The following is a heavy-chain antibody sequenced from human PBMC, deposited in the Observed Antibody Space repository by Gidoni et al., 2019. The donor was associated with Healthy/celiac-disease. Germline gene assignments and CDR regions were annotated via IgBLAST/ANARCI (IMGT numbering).Heavy chain of an antibody. V-gene: IGHV1-3*01. J-gene: IGHJ6*02. CDR2: INAGNGNT. CDR3: ARVRGGYYYYYGMDV. CDR1: GYTFTSYA. D-gene: IGHD3-16*01. Sequence: QVQLVQSGAEVKKPGASVKVSCKASGYTFTSYAMHWVRQAPGQRLEWMGWINAGNGNTKHSQKFQGRVTITRDTSASTAYMELSSLRSEDTAVYYCARVRGGYYYYYGMDVWGQGTTVTVSS.